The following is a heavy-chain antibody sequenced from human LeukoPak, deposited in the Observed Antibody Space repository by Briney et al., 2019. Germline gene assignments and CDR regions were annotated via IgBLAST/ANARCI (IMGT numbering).Heavy chain of an antibody. V-gene: IGHV1-18*01. Sequence: ASVKVSCKASGYTFTSYGISWVRQAPGQGLEWMGWISAYNGNTNYAQKLQGRVTTTTDTSTSTAYMELRSLRSDDTAVYYCARDSHYYGSGSYYNQWGQGTLVTVSS. J-gene: IGHJ4*02. CDR2: ISAYNGNT. D-gene: IGHD3-10*01. CDR3: ARDSHYYGSGSYYNQ. CDR1: GYTFTSYG.